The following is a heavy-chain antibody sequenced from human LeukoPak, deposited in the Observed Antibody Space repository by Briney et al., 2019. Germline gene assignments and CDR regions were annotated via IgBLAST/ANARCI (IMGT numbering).Heavy chain of an antibody. V-gene: IGHV3-48*03. Sequence: SVKGRSTISRDNAKNSLYLQMNSLRAEDTAVYYCARDLAYFDYWGQGTLVTVSS. J-gene: IGHJ4*02. CDR3: ARDLAYFDY.